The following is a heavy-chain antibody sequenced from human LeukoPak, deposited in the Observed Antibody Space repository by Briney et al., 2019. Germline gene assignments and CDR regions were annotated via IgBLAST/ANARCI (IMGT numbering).Heavy chain of an antibody. CDR2: ISSTGSAT. CDR1: GFTFSGYA. CDR3: AKESAYISPRNYYFDY. V-gene: IGHV3-23*01. Sequence: QPGGSLRLPCAASGFTFSGYAMSWVRQAPGKGLEWVSAISSTGSATYYADSVKGRFAISRDNSKNTLDLQMNSLRADDTAVYYCAKESAYISPRNYYFDYWGQGALVIVSS. J-gene: IGHJ4*02. D-gene: IGHD1-14*01.